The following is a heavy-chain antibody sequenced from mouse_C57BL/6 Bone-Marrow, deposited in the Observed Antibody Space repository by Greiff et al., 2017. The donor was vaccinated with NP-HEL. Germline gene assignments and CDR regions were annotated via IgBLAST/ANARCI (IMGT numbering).Heavy chain of an antibody. CDR3: ARPIRANWDDY. D-gene: IGHD4-1*01. Sequence: DVMLVESGGGLVQPGGSLKLSCAASGFTFSDYYMYWVRQTPEKRLEWVAYISNGGGSTYYPDTVKGRFTISRDNAKNTLYLQMSRLKSEDTAMYYCARPIRANWDDYWGQGTTLTVSS. J-gene: IGHJ2*01. V-gene: IGHV5-12*01. CDR2: ISNGGGST. CDR1: GFTFSDYY.